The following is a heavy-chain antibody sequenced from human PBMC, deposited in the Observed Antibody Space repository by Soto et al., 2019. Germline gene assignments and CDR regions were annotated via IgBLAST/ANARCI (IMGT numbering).Heavy chain of an antibody. V-gene: IGHV3-23*01. CDR2: ISGSGGST. Sequence: PGGSLELSCAASRFTVSSYAMSLFRQDPGKGLEWVSAISGSGGSTYYADSVKGRFTISRDNSKNTLYLQMNSLRAEDTAVYYCAKTVLPETYYYDSSGYQQVTRYWGQGTLVTVSS. CDR1: RFTVSSYA. J-gene: IGHJ4*02. D-gene: IGHD3-22*01. CDR3: AKTVLPETYYYDSSGYQQVTRY.